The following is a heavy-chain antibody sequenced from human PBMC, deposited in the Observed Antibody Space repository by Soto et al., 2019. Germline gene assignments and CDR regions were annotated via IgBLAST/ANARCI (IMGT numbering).Heavy chain of an antibody. CDR3: ASTDPFGVVKSYFDY. CDR2: IYSGGST. CDR1: GFTVSSNY. D-gene: IGHD3-3*01. Sequence: GGSLRLSCAASGFTVSSNYMSWVRQAPGKGLEWVSVIYSGGSTYYADSVKGRFTISRDNSKNTLYLQMNSLRAEDTAVYYCASTDPFGVVKSYFDYWGQGTLVTVS. J-gene: IGHJ4*02. V-gene: IGHV3-53*01.